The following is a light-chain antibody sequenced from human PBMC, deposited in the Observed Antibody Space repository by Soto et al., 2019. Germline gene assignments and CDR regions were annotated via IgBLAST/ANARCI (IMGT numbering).Light chain of an antibody. V-gene: IGKV3-20*01. J-gene: IGKJ1*01. CDR3: QQYGSSPTT. Sequence: EIVLTQSPGTMSLSPGERATLSCRASQSVSNNWLAWYQQKPGQAPRLLIYGASSRATGIADRSSGSGSGTDFTLTISRLEPEDFALYYCQQYGSSPTTFGQGTKVEIK. CDR1: QSVSNNW. CDR2: GAS.